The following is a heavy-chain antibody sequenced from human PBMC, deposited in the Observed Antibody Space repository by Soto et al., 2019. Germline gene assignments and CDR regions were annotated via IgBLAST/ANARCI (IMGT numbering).Heavy chain of an antibody. CDR2: FSGSSGNT. D-gene: IGHD2-15*01. J-gene: IGHJ4*02. CDR3: AKRGHNFFDY. Sequence: PGGCLRLSCAASGFTFSSSIMSWVRQAPGKGLEWVSTFSGSSGNTYYADSVKGRFTISRDNSKNTLYLQMSSLRAEDTDVYYCAKRGHNFFDYWGKGTLVTVSS. CDR1: GFTFSSSI. V-gene: IGHV3-23*01.